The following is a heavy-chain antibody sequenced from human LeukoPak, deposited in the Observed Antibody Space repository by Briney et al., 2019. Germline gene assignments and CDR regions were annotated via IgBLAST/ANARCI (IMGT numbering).Heavy chain of an antibody. CDR3: ARGGAAAFDI. V-gene: IGHV3-23*01. J-gene: IGHJ3*02. D-gene: IGHD4/OR15-4a*01. CDR2: IICSGGST. CDR1: GFTFSSYS. Sequence: GGSLRLSCAASGFTFSSYSMSWVRQAPGKGLEWVSAIICSGGSTYYADSVKGRFTISRDNSKNSLYLQMNSLRAEDTAVYYCARGGAAAFDIWGQGTMVTVSS.